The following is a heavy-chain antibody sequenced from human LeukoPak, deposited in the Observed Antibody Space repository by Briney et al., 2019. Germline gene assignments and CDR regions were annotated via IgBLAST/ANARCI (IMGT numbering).Heavy chain of an antibody. CDR1: GYTFTAYY. V-gene: IGHV1-2*06. CDR2: INPNSGGT. CDR3: ARESSPSHCSGGSCYVDY. J-gene: IGHJ4*02. D-gene: IGHD2-15*01. Sequence: ASVKVSCKASGYTFTAYYMHWVRQAPGQGLEWMGRINPNSGGTNYAQKFQGRVTMTRDTSISTAYMELSRLRSDDTAVYYRARESSPSHCSGGSCYVDYWGQGTLVTVSS.